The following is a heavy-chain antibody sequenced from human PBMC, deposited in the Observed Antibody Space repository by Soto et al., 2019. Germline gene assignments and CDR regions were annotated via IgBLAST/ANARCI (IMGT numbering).Heavy chain of an antibody. Sequence: ASVKVSCKASGYTFGHFYITWVRQAPGQGLEWMGAISPHNRNTNYAEKFRGRVTMTTDTSTTTAYMELRSLRSDGTAVYYCARDEGGYDILTGYYKAHHFDQWGQGALVTVSS. CDR3: ARDEGGYDILTGYYKAHHFDQ. D-gene: IGHD3-9*01. CDR2: ISPHNRNT. V-gene: IGHV1-18*01. J-gene: IGHJ4*02. CDR1: GYTFGHFY.